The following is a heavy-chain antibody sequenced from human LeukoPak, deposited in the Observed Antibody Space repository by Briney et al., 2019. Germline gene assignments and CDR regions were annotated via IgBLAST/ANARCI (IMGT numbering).Heavy chain of an antibody. CDR2: IKSKTDGGAA. CDR1: GFTFTKAW. Sequence: PGGSLRLSCAASGFTFTKAWISWVRQAPGKGLEWVGRIKSKTDGGAADHAAPVKGRFTISRDDSRNTLYLQMNSLKTEDTAVYYCTTDPGGNSGFDYWGQGTLVTVSS. J-gene: IGHJ4*02. D-gene: IGHD4-23*01. V-gene: IGHV3-15*01. CDR3: TTDPGGNSGFDY.